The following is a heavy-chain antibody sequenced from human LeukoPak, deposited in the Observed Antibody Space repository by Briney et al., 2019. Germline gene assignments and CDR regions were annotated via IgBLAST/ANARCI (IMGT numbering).Heavy chain of an antibody. CDR3: ARDEVRGVAFDY. V-gene: IGHV3-21*01. D-gene: IGHD3-10*01. CDR2: ISSSSSYI. J-gene: IGHJ4*02. CDR1: GFTFSSNS. Sequence: GGSLRLSCAASGFTFSSNSMNWVRQAPGKGLEWVSSISSSSSYIYYADSVKGRFTISRDNAKNSLYLQMNSLRAEDTAVYYCARDEVRGVAFDYWGQGTLVTVSS.